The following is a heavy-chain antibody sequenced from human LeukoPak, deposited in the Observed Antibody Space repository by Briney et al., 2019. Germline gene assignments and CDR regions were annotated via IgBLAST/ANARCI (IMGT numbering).Heavy chain of an antibody. D-gene: IGHD1-26*01. CDR2: FDPEDGET. V-gene: IGHV1-24*01. CDR3: ATRVWRGSYYALYFDY. J-gene: IGHJ4*02. CDR1: GYTLTVLS. Sequence: GASVKVSCKVSGYTLTVLSMHWVRQAPGKGLEWMGGFDPEDGETIYAQKFQGRVTMTEDTSTDTAYMELSSLRSEDTAVYYCATRVWRGSYYALYFDYWGQGTLVTVSS.